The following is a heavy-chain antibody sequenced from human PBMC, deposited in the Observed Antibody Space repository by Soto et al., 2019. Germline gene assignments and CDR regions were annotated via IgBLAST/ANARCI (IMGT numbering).Heavy chain of an antibody. V-gene: IGHV3-21*01. J-gene: IGHJ2*01. Sequence: EVQLVESGGGLVKPGGSLRLSCAASGFTFSSYSMNWVRQAPGKGLEWVSSISRSSSYIYYADAVKGRFTISRDNAKNSLYLQMNSLRAEDTAVYYCARYDYCDYDWGWYFDLWGRGTLVTVSS. CDR2: ISRSSSYI. CDR3: ARYDYCDYDWGWYFDL. CDR1: GFTFSSYS. D-gene: IGHD4-17*01.